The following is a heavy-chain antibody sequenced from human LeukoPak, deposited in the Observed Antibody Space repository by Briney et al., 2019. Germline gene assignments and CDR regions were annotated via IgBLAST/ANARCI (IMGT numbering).Heavy chain of an antibody. V-gene: IGHV1-18*04. D-gene: IGHD2-15*01. CDR3: ARDLCSGGSCYSAWFDP. J-gene: IGHJ5*02. Sequence: ASVKVSCKASGYTFTSYGISWVRQALGQGLEWMGWISAYNGNTNYAQKLQGRVTMTTDTSTSTAYMELRSLRSDDTAVYYCARDLCSGGSCYSAWFDPWGQGTLVTVSS. CDR1: GYTFTSYG. CDR2: ISAYNGNT.